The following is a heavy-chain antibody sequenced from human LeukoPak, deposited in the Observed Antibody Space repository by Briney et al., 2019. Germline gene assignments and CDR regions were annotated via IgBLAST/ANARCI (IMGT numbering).Heavy chain of an antibody. Sequence: ASVKVSCEASGDTLTGHYMHWIRQAPGQGLEWMGWIAPNGDRTYYAQSFLGRLTVTRDTSINTVYMELNSLTSGDTAVYYCARDEDWGPDYWGQGTLVTISS. J-gene: IGHJ4*02. CDR1: GDTLTGHY. CDR3: ARDEDWGPDY. V-gene: IGHV1-2*02. CDR2: IAPNGDRT. D-gene: IGHD7-27*01.